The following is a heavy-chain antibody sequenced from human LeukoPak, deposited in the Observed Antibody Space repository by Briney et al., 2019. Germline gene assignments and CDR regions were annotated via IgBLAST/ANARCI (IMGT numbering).Heavy chain of an antibody. J-gene: IGHJ4*02. CDR2: IKQDGSTK. CDR1: GFTFTNSC. CDR3: ARDTDGSLDY. V-gene: IGHV3-7*01. D-gene: IGHD1-26*01. Sequence: GGSLRLSCAASGFTFTNSCMAWVRQAPGKGLEWVANIKQDGSTKHYADSLKGRFTISRDNPENSLYLQINSMRVDDTAVYYCARDTDGSLDYWGQGILVTVAS.